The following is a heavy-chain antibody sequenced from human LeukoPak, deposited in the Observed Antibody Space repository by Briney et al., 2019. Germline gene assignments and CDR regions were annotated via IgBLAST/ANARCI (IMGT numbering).Heavy chain of an antibody. CDR2: INPSGGST. Sequence: ASVKVSCKASGYTFTSYHMHWVRQAPGQGLEWMGIINPSGGSTSYAQKFQGRVTMTRDTSTSTVYMELSSLRSEDTAVYYCARVERYSGYGQGAFDYWGQGTLVTVSS. V-gene: IGHV1-46*01. CDR3: ARVERYSGYGQGAFDY. D-gene: IGHD5-12*01. CDR1: GYTFTSYH. J-gene: IGHJ4*02.